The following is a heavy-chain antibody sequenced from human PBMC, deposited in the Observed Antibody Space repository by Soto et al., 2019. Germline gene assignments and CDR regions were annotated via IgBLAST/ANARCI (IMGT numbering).Heavy chain of an antibody. CDR2: INPNSGGT. V-gene: IGHV1-2*02. CDR1: GYTFTGYY. Sequence: ASVKVSCKASGYTFTGYYMHWVRQAPGQGLEWMGWINPNSGGTNYAQKFQGRVSMTRNTSISTAYMELSSLRSEDTAVYYCARALEMATIFLGTDIWGQGTMVTVSS. D-gene: IGHD5-12*01. CDR3: ARALEMATIFLGTDI. J-gene: IGHJ3*02.